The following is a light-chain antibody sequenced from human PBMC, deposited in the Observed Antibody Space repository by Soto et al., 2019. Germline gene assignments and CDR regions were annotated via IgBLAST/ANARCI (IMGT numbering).Light chain of an antibody. CDR1: QSVSSSS. CDR3: QQYGSSPRT. CDR2: GAS. V-gene: IGKV3-20*01. Sequence: EIVLTQSPGTLSLSPGERATLSCRASQSVSSSSLAWYQQKPGQAPRLLIYGASSRATGIPDRFSGSGSGTDFALTITRLEPEDFAVYYCQQYGSSPRTFSQGTKV. J-gene: IGKJ1*01.